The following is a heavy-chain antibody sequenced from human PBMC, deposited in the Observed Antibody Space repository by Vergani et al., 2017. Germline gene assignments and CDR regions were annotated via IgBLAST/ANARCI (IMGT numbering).Heavy chain of an antibody. V-gene: IGHV3-21*01. CDR2: ISSSSSYI. J-gene: IGHJ4*02. CDR1: GFTFSSYS. Sequence: EVQLVESGGGLVKPGGSLRLSCAASGFTFSSYSMNWVRQAPGKGLEWVSSISSSSSYIYYADSVKGRFTISRDNAKNSLYLQMNSLRAEDTAVYYCARDSHYYGSGSPTAYPPYWGQGTLVTVSS. CDR3: ARDSHYYGSGSPTAYPPY. D-gene: IGHD3-10*01.